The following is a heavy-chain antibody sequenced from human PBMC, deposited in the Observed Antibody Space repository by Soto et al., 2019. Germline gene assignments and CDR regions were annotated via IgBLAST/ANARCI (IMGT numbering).Heavy chain of an antibody. CDR2: IIPIFRTP. V-gene: IGHV1-69*12. CDR1: GDTFDTFA. D-gene: IGHD1-1*01. Sequence: QVQLVQSGAEVLKPGSSVKLSCKTSGDTFDTFAISWVRQAPGQGLEWMGGIIPIFRTPDYTQKFQGRVTMTAAVATSTAYMELRSLSSEDTAVYYGARDKGRGQLGGNYYYALDVGGQGTTVTVSS. CDR3: ARDKGRGQLGGNYYYALDV. J-gene: IGHJ6*02.